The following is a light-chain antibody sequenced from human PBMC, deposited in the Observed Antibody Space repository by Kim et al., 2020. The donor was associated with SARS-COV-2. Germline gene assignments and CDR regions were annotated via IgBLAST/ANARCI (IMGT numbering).Light chain of an antibody. CDR2: GKN. CDR1: SLRNYY. J-gene: IGLJ1*01. Sequence: SSELTQDPAVSVALGQTVRITCQGDSLRNYYASWYQQKPGQAPVLVIYGKNNRPSGIPDRFSGSSSGNTASMTITGPQAEDEADYYCNSRDSSGNHLGVF. V-gene: IGLV3-19*01. CDR3: NSRDSSGNHLGV.